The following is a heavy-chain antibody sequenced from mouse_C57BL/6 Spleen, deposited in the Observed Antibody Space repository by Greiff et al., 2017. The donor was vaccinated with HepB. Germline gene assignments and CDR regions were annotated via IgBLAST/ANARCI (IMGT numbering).Heavy chain of an antibody. CDR2: IYPRDGST. D-gene: IGHD2-3*01. J-gene: IGHJ2*01. V-gene: IGHV1-78*01. CDR1: GYTFTDHT. CDR3: ARSPLYDGYYEGYFDY. Sequence: VQLQQSDAELVKPGASVKISCKVSGYTFTDHTIHWMKQRPEQGLEWIGYIYPRDGSTKYNEKFKGKATLTADKSSSTAYMQLNSLTSEDSAVYFCARSPLYDGYYEGYFDYWGQGTTLTVSS.